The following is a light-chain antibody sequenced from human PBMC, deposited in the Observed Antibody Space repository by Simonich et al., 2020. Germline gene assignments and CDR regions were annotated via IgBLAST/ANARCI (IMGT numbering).Light chain of an antibody. J-gene: IGLJ2*01. CDR2: EDN. V-gene: IGLV6-57*03. CDR1: SGSIASNY. CDR3: QSYDSSNHVV. Sequence: NFMLTQPHSVSESPGKTVTISCTRSSGSIASNYVQWYQQRPGSAPTTVIYEDNQKPSGVPDRFSGSIDSSSNSASLTISGLKTEDDADYYCQSYDSSNHVVFGGGTKLTVL.